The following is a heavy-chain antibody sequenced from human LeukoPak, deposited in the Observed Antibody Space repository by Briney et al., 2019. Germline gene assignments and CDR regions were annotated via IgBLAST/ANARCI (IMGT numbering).Heavy chain of an antibody. J-gene: IGHJ4*02. CDR3: ARDEGRELPNSYYFDY. CDR1: GGSISSSNW. CDR2: IYHSGST. V-gene: IGHV4-4*02. D-gene: IGHD1-26*01. Sequence: SETLSLTCAVSGGSISSSNWWSWVRQPPGKGLEWIGEIYHSGSTNYNPSLKSRVTISVDTSKNQFSLKLSSVTAADTAVYYCARDEGRELPNSYYFDYWGQGTLVTVSS.